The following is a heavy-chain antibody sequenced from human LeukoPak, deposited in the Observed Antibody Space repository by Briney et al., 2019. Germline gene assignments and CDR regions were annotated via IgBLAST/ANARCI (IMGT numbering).Heavy chain of an antibody. V-gene: IGHV3-7*01. CDR2: IKEDGSEK. J-gene: IGHJ4*02. CDR3: ARDRYYGSDNSYSYFLDY. CDR1: GFTFSTYW. D-gene: IGHD3-10*01. Sequence: GGSLRLSCAVSGFTFSTYWMSWVRQAPGKGLECVANIKEDGSEKYYVDSVKGRFTISRDNAKNSLYLQMNSLRAEDTAVYYCARDRYYGSDNSYSYFLDYWGQGTLVTVSS.